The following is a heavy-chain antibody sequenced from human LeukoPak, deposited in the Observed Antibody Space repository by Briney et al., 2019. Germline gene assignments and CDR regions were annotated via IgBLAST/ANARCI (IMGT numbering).Heavy chain of an antibody. CDR1: GFTFSSSV. D-gene: IGHD3-16*01. Sequence: GGSLRLSCAASGFTFSSSVMSWVRQAPGKGLEWVSAISSSGGNTDNADSLKGRFTISRDNSKDTLYLQMNSLRAEDTAVYYCARRTSGAKDVWGKGTTVTVSP. J-gene: IGHJ6*04. CDR3: ARRTSGAKDV. CDR2: ISSSGGNT. V-gene: IGHV3-23*01.